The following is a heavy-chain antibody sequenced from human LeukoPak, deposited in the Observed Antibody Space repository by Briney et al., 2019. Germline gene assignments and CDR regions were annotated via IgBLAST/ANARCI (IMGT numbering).Heavy chain of an antibody. J-gene: IGHJ4*02. CDR1: RFSFSSSD. CDR2: MSVSGGST. D-gene: IGHD4-17*01. CDR3: VTVTSDY. V-gene: IGHV3-23*01. Sequence: GGSLRLSCVASRFSFSSSDMSWVRQPPGKGLEWVSAMSVSGGSTYYAASVKGRFTMSRDNSKNTLYLQMNSLRAEDTAVYYCVTVTSDYWGQGTLVTVSS.